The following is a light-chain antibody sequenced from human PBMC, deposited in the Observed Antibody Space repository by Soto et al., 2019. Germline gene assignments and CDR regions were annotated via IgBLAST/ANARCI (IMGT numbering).Light chain of an antibody. CDR1: QSVSTN. J-gene: IGKJ2*01. CDR2: GAS. Sequence: EIVMTQSPATLSVSPGERATLSCRASQSVSTNLAWYQQKPGQSPRLLIYGASTRATGIPARFSGSASETEFTLTISSLQSEDFGVYYCQQYTNWPPSTFGHGTILVIK. V-gene: IGKV3-15*01. CDR3: QQYTNWPPST.